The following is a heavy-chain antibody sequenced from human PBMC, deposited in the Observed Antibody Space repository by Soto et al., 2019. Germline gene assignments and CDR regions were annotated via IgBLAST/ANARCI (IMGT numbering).Heavy chain of an antibody. Sequence: HLQLQESGPRLVQPSETLSLTCAVSGVPITTRGYSWSWIRQPPGKCLEWIGYIYPSGTIFYNPYLNSRVTISMDTSRNQFSMRLNSVTAADTAVYYCATYNAFAKYSLDYWGRGTLVTVSS. CDR3: ATYNAFAKYSLDY. V-gene: IGHV4-30-2*01. J-gene: IGHJ4*02. CDR2: IYPSGTI. D-gene: IGHD2-15*01. CDR1: GVPITTRGYS.